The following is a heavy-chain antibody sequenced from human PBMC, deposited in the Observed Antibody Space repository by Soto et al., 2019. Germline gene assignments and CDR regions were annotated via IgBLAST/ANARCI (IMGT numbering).Heavy chain of an antibody. V-gene: IGHV1-69*01. CDR2: IIPIFGTA. CDR3: ARDPTPSYDILTGYYDY. CDR1: GGTFSSYA. J-gene: IGHJ4*02. D-gene: IGHD3-9*01. Sequence: QVQLVQSGAEVKKPGSSVKVSCKASGGTFSSYAISWVRQAPGQGLEWMGGIIPIFGTANYAQKFHGRVTITADESTSTAYMELSSLRSEDTAVYYCARDPTPSYDILTGYYDYWGQGTLVTVSS.